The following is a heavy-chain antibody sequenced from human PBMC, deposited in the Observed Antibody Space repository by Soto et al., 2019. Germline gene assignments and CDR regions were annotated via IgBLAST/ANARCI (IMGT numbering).Heavy chain of an antibody. Sequence: SVKVSCKASGGSLSTNPISWVRQAPGQGLEWMGGTGSGTGPGNHAQKFQGRLTVTADKSTSTVYMELTNLSSEDTAVYYCARRESGGFYRLFDSWGQGTLVTVSS. CDR3: ARRESGGFYRLFDS. CDR1: GGSLSTNP. J-gene: IGHJ4*02. V-gene: IGHV1-69*06. CDR2: TGSGTGPG. D-gene: IGHD2-15*01.